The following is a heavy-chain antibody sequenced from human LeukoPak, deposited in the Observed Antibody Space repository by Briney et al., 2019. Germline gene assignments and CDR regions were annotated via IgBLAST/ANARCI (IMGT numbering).Heavy chain of an antibody. J-gene: IGHJ4*02. CDR2: IHYGGIT. V-gene: IGHV4-39*07. CDR3: ATSAKGIAVAGLDY. D-gene: IGHD6-19*01. Sequence: SETLSLTCSVSGGSISRGNYHWGWIRQPPGEGLEWIGSIHYGGITYYSPSLKSRVSISEDTSKNQFSLNLSSVTAADTAVYYCATSAKGIAVAGLDYWGQGTLVTVSP. CDR1: GGSISRGNYH.